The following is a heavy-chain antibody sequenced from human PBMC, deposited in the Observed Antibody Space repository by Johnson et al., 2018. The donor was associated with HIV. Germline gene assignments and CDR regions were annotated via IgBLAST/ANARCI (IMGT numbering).Heavy chain of an antibody. V-gene: IGHV3-13*01. CDR3: ARDTSIAAARAFDI. D-gene: IGHD6-6*01. Sequence: VQLVESGGGLVQPGGSLRLSCAASGFTFSSYDMHWVRQATGKGLEWVSAIGTAGDTYYPGSVKGRFTISRDNSNNTLYLQMNSLRAEDTAVYYCARDTSIAAARAFDIWGQGTMVTVSS. J-gene: IGHJ3*02. CDR1: GFTFSSYD. CDR2: IGTAGDT.